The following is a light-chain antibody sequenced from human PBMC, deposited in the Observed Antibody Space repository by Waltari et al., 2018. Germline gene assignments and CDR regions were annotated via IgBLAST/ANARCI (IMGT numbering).Light chain of an antibody. V-gene: IGLV2-23*02. Sequence: QSALTQPASVSGSPGQSITISCTGTSSDVGSYNLVSWSQHLPGTPPKPIIFGVSKRPSGVSNRFSGSKSGNTASLTISGLRTEDEADYYCCSYAGGSAFVFGTGTKITVL. CDR1: SSDVGSYNL. CDR2: GVS. J-gene: IGLJ1*01. CDR3: CSYAGGSAFV.